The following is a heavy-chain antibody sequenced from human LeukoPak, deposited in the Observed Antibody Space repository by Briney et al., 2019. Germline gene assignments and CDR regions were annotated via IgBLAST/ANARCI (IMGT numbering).Heavy chain of an antibody. CDR3: AKEIVGAPTPGAY. D-gene: IGHD1-26*01. CDR1: TDSITSNW. V-gene: IGHV4-4*02. CDR2: VHKSGST. Sequence: SVTLSLTCAVSTDSITSNWWSWVRQPLGKGLEWIGEVHKSGSTNYYPSLQSRVTISIDKSKNQIALELTSVTAADTAVYYCAKEIVGAPTPGAYWGQGILVTVSS. J-gene: IGHJ4*02.